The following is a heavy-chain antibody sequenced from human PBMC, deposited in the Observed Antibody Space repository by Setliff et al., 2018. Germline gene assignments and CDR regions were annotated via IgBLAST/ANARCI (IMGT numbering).Heavy chain of an antibody. J-gene: IGHJ4*02. CDR2: IYYSGST. CDR3: ARAVGVANPYYYDSSGYSSFDY. D-gene: IGHD3-22*01. CDR1: GGSISSGDYY. V-gene: IGHV4-30-4*08. Sequence: TLSLTCTVSGGSISSGDYYWSWIRQPPGKGLEWIGYIYYSGSTYYNPSLKSRVTISVDTSKNQFSLKLSSVTAADTAVYYCARAVGVANPYYYDSSGYSSFDYWGQGTLVTVSS.